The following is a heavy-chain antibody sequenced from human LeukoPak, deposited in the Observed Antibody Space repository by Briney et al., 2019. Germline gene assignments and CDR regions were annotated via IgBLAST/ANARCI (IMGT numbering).Heavy chain of an antibody. CDR1: GGSFIGYY. V-gene: IGHV4-34*01. D-gene: IGHD3-22*01. Sequence: SETLSLTCAVYGGSFIGYYWSWIRQPPGKGLEWIGDINHSGSTNYNPSLKSRVTISVDTSKNQFSLKMRSVTAADTAVYYCARGGYRDYDSSGYRIDYWGQGTLVTVSS. J-gene: IGHJ4*02. CDR3: ARGGYRDYDSSGYRIDY. CDR2: INHSGST.